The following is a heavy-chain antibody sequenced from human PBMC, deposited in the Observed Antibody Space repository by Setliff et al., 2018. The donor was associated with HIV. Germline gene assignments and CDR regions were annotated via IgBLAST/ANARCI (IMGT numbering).Heavy chain of an antibody. CDR1: GFTFSSYS. D-gene: IGHD3-3*01. V-gene: IGHV3-48*01. CDR2: VSGRGDSI. CDR3: ARDNLYYNTWNASPVYGLDV. J-gene: IGHJ6*02. Sequence: GGSLRLSCAGSGFTFSSYSLNWVRQAPGKGLEWVSYVSGRGDSIYYAASVKGRFTISRDNAKNSLYLQMNSLIAEDTAVYYCARDNLYYNTWNASPVYGLDVWGQGTTVTVSS.